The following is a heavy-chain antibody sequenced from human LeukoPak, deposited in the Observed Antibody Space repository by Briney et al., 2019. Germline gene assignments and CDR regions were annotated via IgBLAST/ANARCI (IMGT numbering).Heavy chain of an antibody. D-gene: IGHD1-1*01. CDR1: GGTFSSYA. Sequence: GASVKVSCDASGGTFSSYAISWVRQAPGQGLEWMGGIIPIFGTANYVQKFQGRVTITADESTSTAYMELSSLRSEDTAVYYCASTTGRSYYYYYYMDVWGKGTTVTVSS. CDR2: IIPIFGTA. V-gene: IGHV1-69*13. CDR3: ASTTGRSYYYYYYMDV. J-gene: IGHJ6*03.